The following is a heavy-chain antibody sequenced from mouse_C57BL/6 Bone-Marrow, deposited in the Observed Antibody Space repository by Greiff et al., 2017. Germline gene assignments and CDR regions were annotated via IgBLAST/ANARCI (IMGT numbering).Heavy chain of an antibody. V-gene: IGHV1-69*01. CDR1: GYTFTSYW. D-gene: IGHD1-1*01. J-gene: IGHJ2*01. CDR3: AREPYYYGSSYDY. CDR2: IDPSDSYT. Sequence: QVQLQQPGAELVMPGASVKLSCKASGYTFTSYWMHWVKQRPGQGLEWIGEIDPSDSYTNYNQKFKGKSTLTVDKSSSTAYMQLSSLTSEDSAVYYWAREPYYYGSSYDYWGQGTTLTVSS.